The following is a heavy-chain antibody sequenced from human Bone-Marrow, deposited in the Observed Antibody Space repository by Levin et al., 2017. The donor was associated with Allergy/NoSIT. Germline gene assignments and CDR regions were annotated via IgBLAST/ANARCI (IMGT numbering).Heavy chain of an antibody. D-gene: IGHD4-17*01. J-gene: IGHJ4*02. CDR1: GFTFSDYA. CDR3: ASGGDYGDYYFDR. Sequence: LSLTCAASGFTFSDYAMHWVRQTPGKGLDWVAMIWHDGSGEYYAESVKGRFTISRDNSKNRLYLQMSSLRAEDTAVYYCASGGDYGDYYFDRWGRGTLVTVSS. V-gene: IGHV3-33*03. CDR2: IWHDGSGE.